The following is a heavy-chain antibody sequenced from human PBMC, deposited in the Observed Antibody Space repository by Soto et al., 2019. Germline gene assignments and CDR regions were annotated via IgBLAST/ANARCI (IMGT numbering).Heavy chain of an antibody. D-gene: IGHD2-2*01. CDR2: IIPIFGTA. J-gene: IGHJ5*02. CDR3: ARASSRRYCSSTSCYLTWFDP. CDR1: GGTFSSYA. Sequence: QVQLVQSGAEVKKPGSSVKVSCKASGGTFSSYAISWVRQAPGQGLEWMGGIIPIFGTANYAQKFQGRVTITADESTSTADMELSSLRSEDTAVYYCARASSRRYCSSTSCYLTWFDPWGQGTLVTVSS. V-gene: IGHV1-69*01.